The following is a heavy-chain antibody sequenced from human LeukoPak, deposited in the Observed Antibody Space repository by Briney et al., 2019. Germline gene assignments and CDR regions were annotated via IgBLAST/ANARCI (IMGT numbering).Heavy chain of an antibody. CDR1: GDSVSSNSAA. CDR3: ARGYSSSWPNWFDP. J-gene: IGHJ5*02. CDR2: TYYRSKWYN. V-gene: IGHV6-1*01. Sequence: SQTLSLTCAISGDSVSSNSAAWNWIRQSPSRGLEWLGRTYYRSKWYNDYAVSVKSRITINPDTSKNQFSLRLSSVTAADTAVYYCARGYSSSWPNWFDPWGQGTLVTVSS. D-gene: IGHD2-2*01.